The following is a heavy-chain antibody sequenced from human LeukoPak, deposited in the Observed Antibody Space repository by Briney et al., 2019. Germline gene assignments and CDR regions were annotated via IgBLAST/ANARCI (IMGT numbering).Heavy chain of an antibody. CDR3: AKVAATLFGFFDY. Sequence: GGSLRLSCAASGFTFSSYGMHWVRQAPGKGLEWVAVTSNDGSDKLYADSVKGRFTISRDNSKNTLYLQMNSLRAEDTAVYYCAKVAATLFGFFDYWGQGTLVTVSS. CDR2: TSNDGSDK. CDR1: GFTFSSYG. D-gene: IGHD3-10*02. J-gene: IGHJ4*02. V-gene: IGHV3-30*18.